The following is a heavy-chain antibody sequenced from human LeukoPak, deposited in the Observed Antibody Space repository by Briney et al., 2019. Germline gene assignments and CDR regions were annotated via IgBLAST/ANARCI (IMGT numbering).Heavy chain of an antibody. D-gene: IGHD1-1*01. CDR2: ISVYNGNT. CDR1: GYTFTSYG. V-gene: IGHV1-18*01. Sequence: ASVKVSCKASGYTFTSYGISWVRQAPGQGLEGMGWISVYNGNTNYAQKLQGRVTMTTDTSTSTAYMDLRSLGSDDTAVYYCARLEFAGTHYFDYWGQGTLVTVSS. J-gene: IGHJ4*02. CDR3: ARLEFAGTHYFDY.